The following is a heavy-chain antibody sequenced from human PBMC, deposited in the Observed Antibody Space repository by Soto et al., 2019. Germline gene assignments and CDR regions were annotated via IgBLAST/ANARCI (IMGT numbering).Heavy chain of an antibody. D-gene: IGHD3-10*01. CDR1: GGSVSSGSYY. Sequence: PSETLSLTCTVSGGSVSSGSYYWSWIRQPPGKGLEWIGYIYYSGSTNYNPSLKSRVTISVDTSKNQFSLKLSSVTAADTAVYYCARVAGVWFGELILDYWGQGTLVTVSS. J-gene: IGHJ4*02. CDR3: ARVAGVWFGELILDY. CDR2: IYYSGST. V-gene: IGHV4-61*01.